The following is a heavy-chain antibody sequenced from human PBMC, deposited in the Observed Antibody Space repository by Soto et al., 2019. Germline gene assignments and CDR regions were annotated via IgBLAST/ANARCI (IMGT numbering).Heavy chain of an antibody. V-gene: IGHV4-31*03. D-gene: IGHD4-4*01. J-gene: IGHJ4*02. Sequence: QVQLQESGPGLVKPSQTLSLTCTVSGGSLTSADYYWSWIRQHPGKGLEGVGYIYYSGTTTYSPSLKSRVTISLDTSKNQFSLNLSSVTAADTAVYYCARGDYSGLYFVYWGQGTLVTVSS. CDR1: GGSLTSADYY. CDR3: ARGDYSGLYFVY. CDR2: IYYSGTT.